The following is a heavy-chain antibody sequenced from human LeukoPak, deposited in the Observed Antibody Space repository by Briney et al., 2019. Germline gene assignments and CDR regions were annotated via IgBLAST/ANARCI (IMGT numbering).Heavy chain of an antibody. CDR3: AREGGIAVAGTYWFDP. D-gene: IGHD6-19*01. CDR2: IIPIFGTA. V-gene: IGHV1-69*05. CDR1: XXTFSSYA. Sequence: GASVXXXXXXSXXTFSSYAXXWVRQAPGQGLXWXGXIIPIFGTANYAQKFQGRVTITTDESTSTAYMEMSSLRSEDTAVYYCAREGGIAVAGTYWFDPWGQGTLVTVSS. J-gene: IGHJ5*02.